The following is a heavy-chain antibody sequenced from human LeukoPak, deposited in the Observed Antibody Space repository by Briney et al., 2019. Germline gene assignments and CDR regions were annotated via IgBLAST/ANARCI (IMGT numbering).Heavy chain of an antibody. J-gene: IGHJ4*02. V-gene: IGHV3-23*01. CDR2: ISGSGGST. CDR1: GFTFSSYA. Sequence: HSGGSLRLSCAATGFTFSSYAMSWVRQAPGKGLEWVSAISGSGGSTYYADSVKGRFTISRDNSKNTLYLQMNSLRAEDTAVYYCAKSTPLFGYYYFDYWGQGTLVTVSS. CDR3: AKSTPLFGYYYFDY. D-gene: IGHD3-10*01.